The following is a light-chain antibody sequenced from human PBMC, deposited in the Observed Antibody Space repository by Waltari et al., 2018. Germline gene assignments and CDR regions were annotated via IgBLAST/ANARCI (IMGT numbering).Light chain of an antibody. CDR2: KAS. Sequence: DIQLTQSPSTLPASVGDTVTITCRASQSFSSWLAWYQQKPGKAPKLLIYKASSLESGVPSRFSGSGSGTEFTLTISSLQPDDFATYYCQQYNSYVWTFGQGTKVEIK. CDR1: QSFSSW. V-gene: IGKV1-5*03. CDR3: QQYNSYVWT. J-gene: IGKJ1*01.